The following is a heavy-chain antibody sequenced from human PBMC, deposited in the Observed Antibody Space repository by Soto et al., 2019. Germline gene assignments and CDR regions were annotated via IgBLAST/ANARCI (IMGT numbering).Heavy chain of an antibody. CDR2: INSDGSST. CDR3: AQSQGWWELYRY. J-gene: IGHJ4*02. V-gene: IGHV3-74*01. D-gene: IGHD3-3*01. Sequence: EVQLVESGGGLVQPGGSLRLSCAASGFTFSSNWMHRVRQAPGKGLVWVSRINSDGSSTTYADSVKGRFTISRDNAKNTLYLQMNSLRAEDTAVYYCAQSQGWWELYRYWGQGTLVTVSS. CDR1: GFTFSSNW.